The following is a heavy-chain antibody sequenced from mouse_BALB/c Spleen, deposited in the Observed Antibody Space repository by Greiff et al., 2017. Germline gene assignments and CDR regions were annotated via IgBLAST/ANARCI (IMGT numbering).Heavy chain of an antibody. CDR2: ISSGSSTI. CDR1: GFTFSSFG. J-gene: IGHJ3*01. Sequence: DVMLVESGGGLVQPGGSRKLSCAASGFTFSSFGMHWVRQAPEKGLEWVAYISSGSSTIYYADTVKGRFTISRDNPKNTLFLQMTSLRSEDTAMYYCARSGDYDWFAYWGQGTLVTVSA. V-gene: IGHV5-17*02. D-gene: IGHD2-4*01. CDR3: ARSGDYDWFAY.